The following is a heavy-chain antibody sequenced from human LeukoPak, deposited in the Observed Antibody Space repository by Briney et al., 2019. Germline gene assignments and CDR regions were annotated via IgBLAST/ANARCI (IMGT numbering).Heavy chain of an antibody. D-gene: IGHD3-10*02. CDR3: ARGLGSGSPDY. CDR1: GFTFGDYA. Sequence: GGSLRLSCAASGFTFGDYAMHWVRQAPGKGLEWVSRITWNSGSIGYADPVKGRFAISRDNGKNSLYLQMNTLRPEDTALYYCARGLGSGSPDYWGQGTLVTVSP. CDR2: ITWNSGSI. V-gene: IGHV3-9*01. J-gene: IGHJ4*02.